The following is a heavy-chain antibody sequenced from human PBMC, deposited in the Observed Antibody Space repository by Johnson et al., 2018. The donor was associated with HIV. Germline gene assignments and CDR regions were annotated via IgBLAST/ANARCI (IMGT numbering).Heavy chain of an antibody. V-gene: IGHV3-66*01. Sequence: EVQVVESGGGVVQPGRSLRLSCAASGFTLDDYGMSWVRQVPGKGLEWVSVLFSGGTTYYADSVRGRFTISRDNSKNTLFLQMNSLRAEDTAVYYCARGHMVRGVTHAFDIWGQGTTVTVSS. D-gene: IGHD3-10*01. CDR3: ARGHMVRGVTHAFDI. CDR1: GFTLDDYG. CDR2: LFSGGTT. J-gene: IGHJ3*02.